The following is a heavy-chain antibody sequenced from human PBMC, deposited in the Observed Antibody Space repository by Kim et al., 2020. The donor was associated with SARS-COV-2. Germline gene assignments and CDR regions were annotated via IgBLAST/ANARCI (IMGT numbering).Heavy chain of an antibody. D-gene: IGHD3-3*01. V-gene: IGHV1-2*02. Sequence: ASVKVSCKASGYTFTGYYMHWVRQAPGQGLEWMGWINPNSGGTNYAQKFQGRVTMTRDTSISTAYMELSRLRSDDTAVYYCARDRVSIFGVVMDPWGQGTLVTVSS. CDR1: GYTFTGYY. CDR3: ARDRVSIFGVVMDP. J-gene: IGHJ5*02. CDR2: INPNSGGT.